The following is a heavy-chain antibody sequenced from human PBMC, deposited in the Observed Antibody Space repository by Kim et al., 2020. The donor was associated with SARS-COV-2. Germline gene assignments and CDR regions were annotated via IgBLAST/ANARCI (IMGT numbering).Heavy chain of an antibody. V-gene: IGHV1-69*13. Sequence: SVKVSCKASGGTFSSYAISWVRQAPGQGLEWMGGIIPIFGTANYAQKFQGRVMITADESTSTAYMELSSLRSEDTAVYYCARSPSGSYYYYYGMDVWGQGTTVTVSS. D-gene: IGHD3-22*01. J-gene: IGHJ6*02. CDR2: IIPIFGTA. CDR1: GGTFSSYA. CDR3: ARSPSGSYYYYYGMDV.